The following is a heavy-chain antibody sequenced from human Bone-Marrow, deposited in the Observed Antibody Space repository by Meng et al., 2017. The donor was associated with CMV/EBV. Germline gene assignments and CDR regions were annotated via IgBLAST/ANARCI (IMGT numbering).Heavy chain of an antibody. CDR1: GGSFSGYY. V-gene: IGHV4-34*01. CDR2: INHSGST. J-gene: IGHJ6*02. CDR3: ARGAYYYYGMDV. Sequence: GSLRLSCAVYGGSFSGYYWSWIRQPPGKGLEWIGEINHSGSTNYNPSLKSRVTISVDTSKNQFSLKLSSVTAADTAMYYCARGAYYYYGMDVWGQGTTITVSS.